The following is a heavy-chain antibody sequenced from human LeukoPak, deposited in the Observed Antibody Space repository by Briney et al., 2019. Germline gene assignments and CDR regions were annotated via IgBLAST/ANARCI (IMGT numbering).Heavy chain of an antibody. V-gene: IGHV3-23*01. Sequence: GGSLRLSCAASGFTFSSYAMSWARQAPGKGLEWVSAISGSGGSTYYADSVKGRFTISRDNSKNTLYLQMNSLRAEDTAVYYCAKNDYVWGSYRFSGTEFDYWGQGTLVTVSS. CDR2: ISGSGGST. J-gene: IGHJ4*02. CDR3: AKNDYVWGSYRFSGTEFDY. D-gene: IGHD3-16*02. CDR1: GFTFSSYA.